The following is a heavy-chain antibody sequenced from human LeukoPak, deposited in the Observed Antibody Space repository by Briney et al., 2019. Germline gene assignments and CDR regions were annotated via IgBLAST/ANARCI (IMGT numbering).Heavy chain of an antibody. V-gene: IGHV4-59*11. D-gene: IGHD5-18*01. Sequence: SETLSLTCTVSGVSISSHYWSWLRQPPGKGLEWIGYMFDSESTKDNPSLKSRITLSADTSKNQFSLRLSSVTAADTAVYYCATIKRGSIYGYFDFWGQGILVTVSS. CDR2: MFDSEST. CDR3: ATIKRGSIYGYFDF. CDR1: GVSISSHY. J-gene: IGHJ4*02.